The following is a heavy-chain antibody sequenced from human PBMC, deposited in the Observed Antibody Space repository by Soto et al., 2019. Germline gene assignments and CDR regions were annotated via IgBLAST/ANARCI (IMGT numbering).Heavy chain of an antibody. D-gene: IGHD2-2*01. J-gene: IGHJ4*02. Sequence: PGGSLRLSCAASGFTFSSYGMHWVRQAPGKGLEWVAVISYDGSNKYYADSVKGRSTISRDNSKNTLYLQMNSLRAEDTAVYYCAKPRDCSSTSCYPGPVDYWGQGTLVTVSS. CDR2: ISYDGSNK. CDR3: AKPRDCSSTSCYPGPVDY. CDR1: GFTFSSYG. V-gene: IGHV3-30*18.